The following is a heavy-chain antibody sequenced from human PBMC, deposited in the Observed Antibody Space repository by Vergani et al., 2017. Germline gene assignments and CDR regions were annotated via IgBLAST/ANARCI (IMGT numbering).Heavy chain of an antibody. CDR3: AKDIVVVPAATWFDP. D-gene: IGHD2-2*01. J-gene: IGHJ5*02. V-gene: IGHV3-23*01. CDR1: GFTFISYA. CDR2: ISGSGGST. Sequence: EVQLLESGGGLVQPGGSLRLSCAASGFTFISYAMSWVRQAPGKGLEWVSAISGSGGSTYYADSVKGRFTISRDNSKNTLYLQMNSLRAEDTAVYYCAKDIVVVPAATWFDPWGQGTLVTVSS.